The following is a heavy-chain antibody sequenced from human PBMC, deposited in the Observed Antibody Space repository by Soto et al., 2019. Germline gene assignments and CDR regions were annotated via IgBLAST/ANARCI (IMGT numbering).Heavy chain of an antibody. CDR2: IYPGDSHT. V-gene: IGHV5-51*01. Sequence: PGESLKISCKGSGYSFTSDWIAWVRQMPGKGLEWVGLIYPGDSHTRYSPSFQGQVTISADNSISTAYLQWSSLKAADTAMYYCARPIGLEYFYGMDVWGQGTTVTVSS. D-gene: IGHD3-3*01. J-gene: IGHJ6*02. CDR3: ARPIGLEYFYGMDV. CDR1: GYSFTSDW.